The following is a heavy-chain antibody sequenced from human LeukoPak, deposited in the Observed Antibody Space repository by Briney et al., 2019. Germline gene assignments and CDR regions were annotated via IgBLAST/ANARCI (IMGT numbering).Heavy chain of an antibody. V-gene: IGHV1-18*01. Sequence: GPVKVSCKASGYTFTSYGISWVRQAPGQGLEWMGWISAYNGNTNYAQKLQGRVTMTTGTSTSTAYMELRSLRSDDTAVYYCARDRRRYCSGGSCSEFDYWGQGTLVTVSS. CDR1: GYTFTSYG. D-gene: IGHD2-15*01. J-gene: IGHJ4*02. CDR2: ISAYNGNT. CDR3: ARDRRRYCSGGSCSEFDY.